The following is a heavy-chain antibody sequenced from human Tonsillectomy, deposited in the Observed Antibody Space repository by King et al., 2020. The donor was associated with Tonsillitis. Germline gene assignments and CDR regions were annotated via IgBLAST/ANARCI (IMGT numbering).Heavy chain of an antibody. CDR3: AKDMFKDNTAIDY. CDR2: ISYDGTSE. CDR1: GFAFSRYA. V-gene: IGHV3-30*01. J-gene: IGHJ4*02. D-gene: IGHD3-10*02. Sequence: VQLVESGGGVVQPGRSLRLSCAASGFAFSRYAMHWVRQAPGKGLEWVAVISYDGTSEYYAESVKGPFTISRDNSKNTVSLQMNSLRTEDTSVYYCAKDMFKDNTAIDYWGQGTLVTVSS.